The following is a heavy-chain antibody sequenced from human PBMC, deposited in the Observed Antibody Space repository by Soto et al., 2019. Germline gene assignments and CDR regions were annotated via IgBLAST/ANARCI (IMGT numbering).Heavy chain of an antibody. D-gene: IGHD2-8*01. CDR1: GGSISSSNW. CDR2: IYHSGST. V-gene: IGHV4-4*02. CDR3: ARVGRGYCTNGVCSQLDY. J-gene: IGHJ4*02. Sequence: PSETLSLTCAVSGGSISSSNWWSWVRQPPGKGLEWIGEIYHSGSTNYNPSLKSRVTISVDKSKNQFSLKLSSVTAADTAVYYCARVGRGYCTNGVCSQLDYWGQGTLVTVSS.